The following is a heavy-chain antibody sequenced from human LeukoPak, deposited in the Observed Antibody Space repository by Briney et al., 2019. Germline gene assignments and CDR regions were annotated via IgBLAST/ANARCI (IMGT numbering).Heavy chain of an antibody. CDR1: GGTFSSYA. CDR2: IIPIFGTA. Sequence: ASVKVSRKASGGTFSSYAISWVRQAPGQGLEWMGGIIPIFGTANYAQKFQGRVTITADKSTSTAYMELSSLRSEDTAVYYCARNYGDYGYFDYWGQGTLVTVSS. CDR3: ARNYGDYGYFDY. J-gene: IGHJ4*02. D-gene: IGHD4-17*01. V-gene: IGHV1-69*06.